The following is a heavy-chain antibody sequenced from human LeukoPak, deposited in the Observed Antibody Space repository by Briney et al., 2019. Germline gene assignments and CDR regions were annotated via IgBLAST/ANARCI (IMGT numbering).Heavy chain of an antibody. CDR2: ISAYNGNT. CDR3: ATGRITMVRGVRNWFDP. CDR1: GYTFTSYG. V-gene: IGHV1-18*01. D-gene: IGHD3-10*01. Sequence: ASVKVSCKASGYTFTSYGISWVRQAPGQGLEWMGWISAYNGNTNYAQKFQGRVTMTEDTSTDTAYMELSSLRSEDTAVYYCATGRITMVRGVRNWFDPWGQGTLVTVSS. J-gene: IGHJ5*02.